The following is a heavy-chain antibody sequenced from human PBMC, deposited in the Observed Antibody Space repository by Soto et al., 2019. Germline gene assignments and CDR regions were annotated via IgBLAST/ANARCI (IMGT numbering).Heavy chain of an antibody. V-gene: IGHV4-34*01. CDR1: GGSFSGYY. CDR3: ARGGYCSSTSCYWGNWFDP. D-gene: IGHD2-2*01. CDR2: INHSGST. J-gene: IGHJ5*02. Sequence: QVQLQQWGAGLLKPSETLSLTCAVYGGSFSGYYWSWIRQPPGKGLEWIGEINHSGSTNYNPSLKSRVTISVATSKNQFSLKLSSVSAADTAVYYCARGGYCSSTSCYWGNWFDPWGQGTLVTVSS.